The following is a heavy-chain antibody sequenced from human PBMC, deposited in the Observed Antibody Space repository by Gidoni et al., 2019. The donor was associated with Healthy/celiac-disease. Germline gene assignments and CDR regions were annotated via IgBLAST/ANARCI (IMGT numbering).Heavy chain of an antibody. CDR2: ISSSGSTI. V-gene: IGHV3-11*01. Sequence: QVQLVESGVGLVTPGGSLRLSGAASGFTFSDYYMSWIRQAPGKGLEWVSYISSSGSTIYYADSVKGRFTISRDNAKNSLYLQMNSLRAEDTAVYYCARSLSIAAAGPSFDYWGQGTLVTVSS. D-gene: IGHD6-13*01. J-gene: IGHJ4*02. CDR1: GFTFSDYY. CDR3: ARSLSIAAAGPSFDY.